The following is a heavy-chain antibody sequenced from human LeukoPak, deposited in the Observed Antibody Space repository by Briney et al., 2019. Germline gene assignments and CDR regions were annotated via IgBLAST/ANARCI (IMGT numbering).Heavy chain of an antibody. D-gene: IGHD3-10*01. Sequence: ASVKVSCKASGGTLSSYAISWVRQAPGQGLEWMGRIIPILGIANYAQKFQGRVTITADKSTSTAYMELSSLRSEDTAVYYCARELGITMVRGVIPQEDAFDIWGQGTMVTVSS. J-gene: IGHJ3*02. CDR1: GGTLSSYA. V-gene: IGHV1-69*04. CDR3: ARELGITMVRGVIPQEDAFDI. CDR2: IIPILGIA.